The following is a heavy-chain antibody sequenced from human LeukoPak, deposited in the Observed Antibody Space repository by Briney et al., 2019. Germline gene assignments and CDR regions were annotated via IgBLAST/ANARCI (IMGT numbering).Heavy chain of an antibody. J-gene: IGHJ4*02. V-gene: IGHV1-18*01. CDR2: ISAYNGNT. CDR1: GGTFSSYA. Sequence: ASVKVSCKASGGTFSSYAISWVRQAPGQGLEWMGWISAYNGNTNYAQKLQGRVTMTTDTSTSTAYMELRSLRSDDTAVYYCAREEGMITFGGVIVPSTLGYWGQGTLVTVSS. D-gene: IGHD3-16*02. CDR3: AREEGMITFGGVIVPSTLGY.